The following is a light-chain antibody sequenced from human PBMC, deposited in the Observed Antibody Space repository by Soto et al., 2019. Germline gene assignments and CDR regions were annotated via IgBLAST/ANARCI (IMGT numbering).Light chain of an antibody. J-gene: IGKJ2*01. Sequence: IVLTQSPGTLSLSPGERATLSCRASQSVSSNFLAWYQQKPGQAPRLLIYDASSRATGIPDRFSGSGSGTDFTLIISRLEPEDFAVYYCQQYGSSPYTFGQGTKLEIK. CDR2: DAS. V-gene: IGKV3-20*01. CDR3: QQYGSSPYT. CDR1: QSVSSNF.